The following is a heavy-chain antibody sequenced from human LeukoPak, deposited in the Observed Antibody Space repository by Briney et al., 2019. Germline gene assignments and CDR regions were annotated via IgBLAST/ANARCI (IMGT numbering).Heavy chain of an antibody. CDR3: TSHTYYYDSSGYLFDY. CDR1: GFSFSSYW. J-gene: IGHJ4*02. CDR2: IKEDGSEK. V-gene: IGHV3-7*01. Sequence: PGGSLRLSCAASGFSFSSYWMSWVHQTPGKGLEWVANIKEDGSEKYYVDSVKGRFTISRDNAKNSLYLQMNSLRAEDTAVYYCTSHTYYYDSSGYLFDYWGQGTLVTVSS. D-gene: IGHD3-22*01.